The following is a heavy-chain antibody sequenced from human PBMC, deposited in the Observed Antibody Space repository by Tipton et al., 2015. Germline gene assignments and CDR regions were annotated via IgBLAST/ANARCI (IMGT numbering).Heavy chain of an antibody. J-gene: IGHJ3*02. D-gene: IGHD3-16*01. CDR2: IKQDGSQK. CDR1: GFTFGDYA. Sequence: GSLRLSCTASGFTFGDYAMSWFRQAPGKGLEWVANIKQDGSQKSYVDSVKGRFTISRDNTENSLYLQMNSLRAEDTAVYFCARDLTPIRLRDAFDIWGQGTMVTVSS. CDR3: ARDLTPIRLRDAFDI. V-gene: IGHV3-7*03.